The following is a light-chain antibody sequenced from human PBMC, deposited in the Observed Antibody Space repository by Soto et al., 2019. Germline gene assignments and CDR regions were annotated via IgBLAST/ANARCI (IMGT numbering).Light chain of an antibody. V-gene: IGKV3-20*01. CDR3: QQYDSSPLT. J-gene: IGKJ4*01. CDR1: QSVSSSF. CDR2: GAS. Sequence: NILTQSPGTLSLSPGERATLSCRASQSVSSSFLAWHQQKPGQAPRLLIYGASSRATGIPDRFSGSGSGTDFTLTISRLEPEDFAVYYCQQYDSSPLTFGGGTKVEIK.